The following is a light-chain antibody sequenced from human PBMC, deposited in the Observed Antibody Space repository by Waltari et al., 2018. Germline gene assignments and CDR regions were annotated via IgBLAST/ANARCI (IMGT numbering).Light chain of an antibody. J-gene: IGLJ3*02. Sequence: QSALTQPAAVSGSPGQSITISCDGTSTDVGAHDFVSWYRKHPGRAPEVLIYDVKRRPSVVPDRCSGSKAARTASLIITGLQTEDEGDYYCSSYTVYNTWVFGGGTKLTV. CDR1: STDVGAHDF. CDR2: DVK. CDR3: SSYTVYNTWV. V-gene: IGLV2-14*03.